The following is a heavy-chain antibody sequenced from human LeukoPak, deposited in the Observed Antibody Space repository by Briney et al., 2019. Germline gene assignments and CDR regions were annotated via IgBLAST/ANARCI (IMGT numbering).Heavy chain of an antibody. CDR2: IYTSGST. D-gene: IGHD6-13*01. CDR3: ASWQLARGGRTLIDY. J-gene: IGHJ4*02. Sequence: SETLSLTCTVSGGSISSYYWSWIRQPAGKGLEWIGRIYTSGSTNYNPSLKSRVTMSVDTSKNQFSLKLSSVTAADTAVYYCASWQLARGGRTLIDYWGQGTLVTVSS. V-gene: IGHV4-4*07. CDR1: GGSISSYY.